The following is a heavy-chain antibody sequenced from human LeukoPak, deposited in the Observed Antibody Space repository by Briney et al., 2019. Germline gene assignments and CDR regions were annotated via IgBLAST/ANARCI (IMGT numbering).Heavy chain of an antibody. CDR1: GGSISSYY. J-gene: IGHJ6*02. CDR3: ARQPADYYYYGMDV. CDR2: IYYSGST. Sequence: SETLSLTCTVSGGSISSYYWSWIPQPPGKGLEWIGYIYYSGSTDHNPSLKSRVTISVDTSKNQFSLKLSSVTAADTAVYYCARQPADYYYYGMDVWGQGTTVTVSS. D-gene: IGHD6-13*01. V-gene: IGHV4-59*08.